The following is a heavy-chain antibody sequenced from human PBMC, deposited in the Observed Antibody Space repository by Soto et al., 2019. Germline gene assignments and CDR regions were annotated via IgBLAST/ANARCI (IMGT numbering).Heavy chain of an antibody. CDR1: GGSISSGGYS. Sequence: QVQLQESGPGLVKPSQPLSLTCTVSGGSISSGGYSWSGSRQHQGKGLEGIGYISYSGSTYYNPSLKIRVTISVDTDKNQCSLKLSSVTAAATAVYYCERGENFPAGFDPWGQGTLVTVSS. CDR2: ISYSGST. J-gene: IGHJ5*02. V-gene: IGHV4-31*03. CDR3: ERGENFPAGFDP.